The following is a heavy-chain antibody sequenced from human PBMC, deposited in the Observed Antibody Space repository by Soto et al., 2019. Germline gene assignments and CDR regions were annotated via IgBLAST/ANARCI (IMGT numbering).Heavy chain of an antibody. Sequence: QVTLKESGPTLVKPTQTLTLTCTFSGFSLRILGMGVAWIRQPPGKALEWLALLYWDGDIHYSPSLRSRLTITKDTSKNQVVLTMTNMDPGDTATYYCVHSRGLGDFDYWGQGTLVTVSS. CDR3: VHSRGLGDFDY. J-gene: IGHJ4*02. CDR2: LYWDGDI. CDR1: GFSLRILGMG. V-gene: IGHV2-5*02. D-gene: IGHD1-26*01.